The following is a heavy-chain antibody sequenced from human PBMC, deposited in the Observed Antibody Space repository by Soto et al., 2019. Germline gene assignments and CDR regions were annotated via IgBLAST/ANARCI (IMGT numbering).Heavy chain of an antibody. CDR1: GGSISNYY. V-gene: IGHV4-59*01. J-gene: IGHJ4*02. CDR3: ARESPPADY. CDR2: IYSSGST. Sequence: PSETLSLTCTVSGGSISNYYWNWIRQSPGKGLEWIGYIYSSGSTHYNPSLQNRVTISIDTSKNQVSLKVNSVTAADTAVYYCARESPPADYWGQGTLVTVSS.